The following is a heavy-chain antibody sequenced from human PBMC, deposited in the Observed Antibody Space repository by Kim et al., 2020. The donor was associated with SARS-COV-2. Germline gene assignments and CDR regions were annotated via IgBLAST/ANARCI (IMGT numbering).Heavy chain of an antibody. CDR1: GGSISSSHYY. Sequence: SETLSLTCTVSGGSISSSHYYWGWIRQPPGKGLDWIGTVYYSGTSYYNPSLKGRVTISVDMSENQFSLHLTSVTAADTALYYCARSYYDILTGHNWFDP. CDR3: ARSYYDILTGHNWFDP. CDR2: VYYSGTS. V-gene: IGHV4-39*01. J-gene: IGHJ5*02. D-gene: IGHD3-9*01.